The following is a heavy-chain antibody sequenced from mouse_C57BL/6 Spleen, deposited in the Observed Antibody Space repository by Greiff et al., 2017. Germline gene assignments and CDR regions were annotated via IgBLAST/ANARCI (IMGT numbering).Heavy chain of an antibody. D-gene: IGHD2-5*01. CDR1: GYTFTSYG. Sequence: VKLVESGAELARPGASVKLSCKASGYTFTSYGISWVKQRTGQGLEWIGEIYPRSGNTYYNEKFKGKATLTADKSSSTAYMELRSLTSEDSAVYFCARSDYSNSRYFDYWGQGTTLTVSS. CDR2: IYPRSGNT. V-gene: IGHV1-81*01. CDR3: ARSDYSNSRYFDY. J-gene: IGHJ2*01.